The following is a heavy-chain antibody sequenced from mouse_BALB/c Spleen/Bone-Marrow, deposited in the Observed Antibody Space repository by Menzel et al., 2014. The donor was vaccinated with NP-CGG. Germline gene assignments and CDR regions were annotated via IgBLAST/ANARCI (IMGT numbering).Heavy chain of an antibody. V-gene: IGHV1-67*01. CDR2: ISTYYGNI. CDR1: SFTFTDYA. Sequence: VNVVESGPGLVRPGVSLKISCTGSSFTFTDYAMHWVRRSHAKSLEWIGVISTYYGNIIYNQTFKGQATMNVKKSFSIAYIELARVETAESAVDCWARGLLLLDYWGQGTSVTVSS. J-gene: IGHJ4*01. D-gene: IGHD1-1*01. CDR3: ARGLLLLDY.